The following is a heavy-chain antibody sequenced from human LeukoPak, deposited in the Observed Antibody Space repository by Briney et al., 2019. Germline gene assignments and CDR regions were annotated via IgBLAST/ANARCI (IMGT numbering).Heavy chain of an antibody. Sequence: EGSLRLSCAASGFAFSRPAMHWLRQAPGKGLEWVGRIRSKPNNYATTYSASVEGRFTISRDDSKNTAYLQMNSLKTEDTAVYYCTTRRPDAFDIWGQGTMVTVSS. CDR2: IRSKPNNYAT. J-gene: IGHJ3*02. V-gene: IGHV3-73*01. CDR1: GFAFSRPA. CDR3: TTRRPDAFDI.